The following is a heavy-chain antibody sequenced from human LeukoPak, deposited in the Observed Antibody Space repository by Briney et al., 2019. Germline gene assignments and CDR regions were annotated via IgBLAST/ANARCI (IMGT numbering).Heavy chain of an antibody. D-gene: IGHD3-22*01. CDR2: IKSKTDGGAT. CDR3: TSQTYYYDSSGYYYHDY. J-gene: IGHJ4*02. Sequence: GGSLRPSCAASGFTFSNAWMSWVRQAPGKGLEGVGRIKSKTDGGATDYAAPVKGRFTISRDDSKNTLYLQMNSLKTEDTAVYYCTSQTYYYDSSGYYYHDYWGQGTLVTVSS. V-gene: IGHV3-15*01. CDR1: GFTFSNAW.